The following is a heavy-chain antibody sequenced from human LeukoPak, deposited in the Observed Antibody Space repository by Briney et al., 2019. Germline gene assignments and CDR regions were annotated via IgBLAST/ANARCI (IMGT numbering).Heavy chain of an antibody. Sequence: PGGSLRLSCAASGFTFSSYAMHWVRQAPGKGLEWVAVISYDGSNKYYADSVKGRFTISRDNSKNTLYLQMNSLRAEDTAVYYCARGNYGDYPFGSSYGMDVWGQGTTVTVSS. V-gene: IGHV3-30*04. CDR1: GFTFSSYA. D-gene: IGHD4-17*01. CDR3: ARGNYGDYPFGSSYGMDV. J-gene: IGHJ6*02. CDR2: ISYDGSNK.